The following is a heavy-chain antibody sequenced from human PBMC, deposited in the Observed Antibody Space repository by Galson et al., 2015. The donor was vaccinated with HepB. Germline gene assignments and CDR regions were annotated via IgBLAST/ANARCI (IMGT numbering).Heavy chain of an antibody. CDR1: GFTFSSYS. CDR2: ISSSSSYI. CDR3: AKFFIDFWSGYYKGLDY. Sequence: SLRLSCAASGFTFSSYSMNWVRQAPGKGLEWVSSISSSSSYIYYADSVKGRFTISRDNSKNTLYLQMNSLRAEDTAVYYCAKFFIDFWSGYYKGLDYWGQGTLVTVSS. J-gene: IGHJ4*02. D-gene: IGHD3-3*01. V-gene: IGHV3-21*04.